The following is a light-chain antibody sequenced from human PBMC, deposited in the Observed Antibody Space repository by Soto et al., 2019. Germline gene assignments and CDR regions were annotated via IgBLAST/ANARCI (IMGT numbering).Light chain of an antibody. CDR1: QGISSY. CDR2: AAS. Sequence: DIPLTQSPSFLSASVGDRVTITCRASQGISSYLAWYQQKPGKAPKLLIYAASTLQSGVPSRFRGSGSGTEFTLTISSLQPEDFATYYCQQPYTFGQGTKLEIK. V-gene: IGKV1-9*01. CDR3: QQPYT. J-gene: IGKJ2*01.